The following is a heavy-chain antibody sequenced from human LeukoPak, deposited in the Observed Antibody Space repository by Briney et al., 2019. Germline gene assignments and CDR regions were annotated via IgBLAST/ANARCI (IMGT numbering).Heavy chain of an antibody. Sequence: ASVKVSCKASGYTFTSYGISWVRQAPGQGLEWMGWISAYNGNTNYAQKFQGRVTMTRDTSISTAYMELSRLRSDDTAIYYCARGISIFGVVVHFDYWGQGTLVTVSS. V-gene: IGHV1-18*01. CDR1: GYTFTSYG. CDR2: ISAYNGNT. D-gene: IGHD3-3*01. CDR3: ARGISIFGVVVHFDY. J-gene: IGHJ4*02.